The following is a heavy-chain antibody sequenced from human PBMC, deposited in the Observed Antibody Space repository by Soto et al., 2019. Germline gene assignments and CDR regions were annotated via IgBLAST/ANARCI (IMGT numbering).Heavy chain of an antibody. J-gene: IGHJ4*02. D-gene: IGHD6-25*01. CDR3: AKGSASGSPYYFDF. CDR2: ITGGGGYT. Sequence: GGSLRLSCAGSGFIFSRYAMGWIRQTPETGLEWVAAITGGGGYTFSADSVKGRFTISRDNSKGTLYLQMNSLRAEDTAVYFCAKGSASGSPYYFDFWGQGTLVTVSS. CDR1: GFIFSRYA. V-gene: IGHV3-23*01.